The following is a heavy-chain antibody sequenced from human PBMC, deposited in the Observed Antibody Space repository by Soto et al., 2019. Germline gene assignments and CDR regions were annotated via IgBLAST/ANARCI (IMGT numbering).Heavy chain of an antibody. CDR1: GFTFSSYA. D-gene: IGHD2-2*01. J-gene: IGHJ6*02. Sequence: GGSLRLSCAASGFTFSSYAMHWVRQAPGKGLEWVAVISYDGSNKYYADSVKGRFTISRDNSKNTLYLQMNSLRAEDTAVYYCARDPVVPAAPSYGMDVWGQGTTVTVSS. V-gene: IGHV3-30-3*01. CDR3: ARDPVVPAAPSYGMDV. CDR2: ISYDGSNK.